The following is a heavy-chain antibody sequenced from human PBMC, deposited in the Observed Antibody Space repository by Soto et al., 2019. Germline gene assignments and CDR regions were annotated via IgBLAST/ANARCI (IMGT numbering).Heavy chain of an antibody. J-gene: IGHJ2*01. Sequence: QVQLQESGPGLVKPSQTLSLTCTVSGGSISGGTYYWSRIRQHPGKGLEWIAYIYYTGRAYFNPSLKSRVTIFVDTSKNQFSLKLNSVTAADTAVYFCARGHDSTRYFALWGRGTLVTVSS. D-gene: IGHD2-2*01. V-gene: IGHV4-31*03. CDR3: ARGHDSTRYFAL. CDR1: GGSISGGTYY. CDR2: IYYTGRA.